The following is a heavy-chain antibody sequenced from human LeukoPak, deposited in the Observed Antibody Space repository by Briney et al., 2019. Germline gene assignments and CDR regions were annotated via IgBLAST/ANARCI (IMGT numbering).Heavy chain of an antibody. D-gene: IGHD3-3*01. Sequence: SETLSLTCTVSGGSISSSSYYWSWIRQPAGKGLEWIGRIYTSGSTNYNPSLKSRVTMSVDTSKNQFSLKLSSVTAADTAVYYCARERDYDFWSGYYKTYYFDYWGQGTLVTVSS. J-gene: IGHJ4*02. CDR2: IYTSGST. CDR3: ARERDYDFWSGYYKTYYFDY. CDR1: GGSISSSSYY. V-gene: IGHV4-61*02.